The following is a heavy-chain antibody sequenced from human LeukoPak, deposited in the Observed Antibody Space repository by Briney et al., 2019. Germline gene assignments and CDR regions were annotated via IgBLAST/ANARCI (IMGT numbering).Heavy chain of an antibody. CDR1: GFTVSDHY. CDR3: ARDESLSRAFDI. Sequence: PGGSLRLSCAASGFTVSDHYMDWVRQAPGKGLEWVGRIISKADGGTTDYAAPVKGRFTISRDDSKNTMYLQMHSLKTEDTAVYYCARDESLSRAFDIWGQGTMVTVSS. J-gene: IGHJ3*02. V-gene: IGHV3-15*01. CDR2: IISKADGGTT.